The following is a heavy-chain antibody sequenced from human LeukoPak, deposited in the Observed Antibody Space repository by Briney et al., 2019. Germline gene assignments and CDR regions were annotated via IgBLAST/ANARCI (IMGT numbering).Heavy chain of an antibody. CDR2: INQDGTEK. CDR3: ARDRDTAMGL. CDR1: GFTFSSYW. D-gene: IGHD5-18*01. V-gene: IGHV3-7*01. J-gene: IGHJ4*02. Sequence: PGGSLRLSCAASGFTFSSYWMSWVRQAPGEGLEWVAKINQDGTEKAYVDSVRGRFTISRDNAKNSLFLQMNSLRAEDTAVYYCARDRDTAMGLWGQGTLVTVSS.